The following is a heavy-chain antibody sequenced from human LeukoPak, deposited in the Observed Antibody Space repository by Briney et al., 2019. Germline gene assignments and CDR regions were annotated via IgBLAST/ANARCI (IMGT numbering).Heavy chain of an antibody. CDR3: ARATFSNWFYFDQ. J-gene: IGHJ4*02. D-gene: IGHD6-13*01. CDR1: GFTFSSYA. Sequence: PGGSLRLSCAASGFTFSSYAMSWVRQAPGKGLEWVAFIRYDGSDKYYGDSVKGRFTISRDNSNNALFLQMNSLRAEDTSTYYCARATFSNWFYFDQWGQGTLVTVSS. CDR2: IRYDGSDK. V-gene: IGHV3-30*02.